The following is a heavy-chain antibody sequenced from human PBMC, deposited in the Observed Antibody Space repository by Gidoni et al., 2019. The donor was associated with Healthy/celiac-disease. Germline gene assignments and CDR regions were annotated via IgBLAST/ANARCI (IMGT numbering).Heavy chain of an antibody. J-gene: IGHJ4*02. CDR2: IRSKANSYAT. D-gene: IGHD6-19*01. CDR1: GFTFSGSA. V-gene: IGHV3-73*02. CDR3: TRRTAVAGKVEGFDY. Sequence: EVQLVESGGGLVQPGGSLKLSCAASGFTFSGSAMHWVRLASGKGLEWVGRIRSKANSYATAYAASVKGRFTISRDDSKNTAYLQMNSLKTEDTAVYYCTRRTAVAGKVEGFDYWGQGTLVTVSS.